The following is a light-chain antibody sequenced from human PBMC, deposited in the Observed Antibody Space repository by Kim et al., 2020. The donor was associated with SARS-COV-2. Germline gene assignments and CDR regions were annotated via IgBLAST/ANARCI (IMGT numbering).Light chain of an antibody. CDR1: SSDVGCYNY. CDR3: SSYAGSSSLL. Sequence: SVTISCTGTSSDVGCYNYVAWSQLHPGKAPKLMMYAVTERPSGVPDRFSGSKSGNTAFLTISGLQAEDEADYYCSSYAGSSSLLFGGGTKVTVL. J-gene: IGLJ3*02. CDR2: AVT. V-gene: IGLV2-11*01.